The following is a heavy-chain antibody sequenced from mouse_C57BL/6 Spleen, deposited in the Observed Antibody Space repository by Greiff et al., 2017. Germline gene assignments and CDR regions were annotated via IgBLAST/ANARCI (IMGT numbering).Heavy chain of an antibody. CDR2: IDPANGNT. Sequence: EVKLVESVAELVRPGASVKLSCTASGFNIKNTYMHWVKQRPEQGLEWIGRIDPANGNTKYAPKFQGKATITADTSSNTAYLQLSSLTSEDTAIYYCARAFSSGYGVDYWGQGTTLTVSS. CDR1: GFNIKNTY. V-gene: IGHV14-3*01. CDR3: ARAFSSGYGVDY. D-gene: IGHD3-2*02. J-gene: IGHJ2*01.